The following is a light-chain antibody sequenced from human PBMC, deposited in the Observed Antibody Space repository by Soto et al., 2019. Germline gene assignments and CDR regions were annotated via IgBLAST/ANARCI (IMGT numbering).Light chain of an antibody. V-gene: IGLV2-11*01. CDR2: DVS. CDR1: SSDVGAYNF. J-gene: IGLJ1*01. CDR3: CSYAGSYTYV. Sequence: QSALTQPRSVPGSPGQSVTISCSGTSSDVGAYNFVSWYQHHPGKAPKLMIYDVSKRPSGVPDRFSGSKSGNTASLTISGLQAEDEADYYCCSYAGSYTYVFGTGTKVTVL.